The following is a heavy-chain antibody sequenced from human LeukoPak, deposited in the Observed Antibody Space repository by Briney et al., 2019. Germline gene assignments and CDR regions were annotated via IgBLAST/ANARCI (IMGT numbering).Heavy chain of an antibody. J-gene: IGHJ4*02. CDR1: GFTFSSCE. D-gene: IGHD3-10*01. V-gene: IGHV3-48*03. CDR3: ARHLSYGSGSYYNLGY. CDR2: ISSSGTTI. Sequence: GGSLRLSCAASGFTFSSCEMNWVRQAPGKGLEWVSYISSSGTTIYYADSVRGRFTISRDNAKDSLYLQMNSLRAEDTAVYYCARHLSYGSGSYYNLGYWGQGTLVTVSS.